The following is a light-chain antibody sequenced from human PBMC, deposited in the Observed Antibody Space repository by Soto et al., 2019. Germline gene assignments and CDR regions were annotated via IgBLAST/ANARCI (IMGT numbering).Light chain of an antibody. Sequence: QSVLTQPPSPSGSPGHSVTISCTGTSRDVGGYNYVSWYQQHPGKAPKLLFYEVSKRPSGVPDRFSGSKSGITASLTVSGLQAEDEADYYCSSYAGSNNLVFGTGTKVTVL. J-gene: IGLJ1*01. CDR3: SSYAGSNNLV. CDR1: SRDVGGYNY. V-gene: IGLV2-8*01. CDR2: EVS.